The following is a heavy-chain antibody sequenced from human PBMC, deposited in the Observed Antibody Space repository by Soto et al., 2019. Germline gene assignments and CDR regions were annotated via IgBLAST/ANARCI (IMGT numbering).Heavy chain of an antibody. CDR3: KRGGSSGSRPQALDS. CDR1: GFTFSNYW. Sequence: PGGSLRLSCVASGFTFSNYWMHWVRQAPGKGLVWVSRIESDGSTISYADSVRGRFTISRDNAKNTLYLQMDSLRVEDTAVYYCKRGGSSGSRPQALDSWGQGTPVPVYS. D-gene: IGHD1-26*01. J-gene: IGHJ4*02. V-gene: IGHV3-74*01. CDR2: IESDGSTI.